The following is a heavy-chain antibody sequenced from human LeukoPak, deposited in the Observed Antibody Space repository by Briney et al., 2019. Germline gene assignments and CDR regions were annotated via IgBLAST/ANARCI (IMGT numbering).Heavy chain of an antibody. V-gene: IGHV4-59*02. CDR3: ATGYYEPFAT. D-gene: IGHD3-3*01. Sequence: SETLSLICTFSGASVSSYYWDWLRQTPGKGLEWIGYISDAGKTDSNPSLKSRVSISLGPANKQFSLRLRSVTAADSAVYYCATGYYEPFATWGPGILVTVSS. J-gene: IGHJ5*02. CDR1: GASVSSYY. CDR2: ISDAGKT.